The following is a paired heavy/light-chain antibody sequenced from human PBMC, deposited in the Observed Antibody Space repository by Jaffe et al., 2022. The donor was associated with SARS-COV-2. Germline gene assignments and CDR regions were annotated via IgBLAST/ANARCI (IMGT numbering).Heavy chain of an antibody. Sequence: EVQLVESGGGLIHPGGSLRLSCAASGFSVSVSYMNWVRQAPGKGLEWVSVIYSAGTTYYADFVQGRFTISRDNSKNTVYLEMNALRAEDAAMYYCARDTMFDLWGRGTLVTVSS. CDR1: GFSVSVSY. V-gene: IGHV3-53*01. D-gene: IGHD3-3*01. J-gene: IGHJ2*01. CDR2: IYSAGTT. CDR3: ARDTMFDL.
Light chain of an antibody. CDR1: SSDLGAYIY. J-gene: IGLJ3*02. CDR2: DVS. CDR3: SSYRGTNVWV. Sequence: QSALTQPASVSGSPGQSITISCTGTSSDLGAYIYVSWHQQHPGKAPKLVIFDVSKRPSGVSNRFSGSKSGNTASLTISGLQAEDEADYYCSSYRGTNVWVFGGGTKLTVL. V-gene: IGLV2-14*01.